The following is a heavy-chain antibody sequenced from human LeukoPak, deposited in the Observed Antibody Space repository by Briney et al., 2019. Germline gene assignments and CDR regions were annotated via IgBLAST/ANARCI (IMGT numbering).Heavy chain of an antibody. J-gene: IGHJ6*03. CDR3: ARDLGGYCSGGSCYYYYYMDV. CDR1: GFTFSSYS. D-gene: IGHD2-15*01. V-gene: IGHV3-21*01. CDR2: ISSSSSYI. Sequence: PGGSLRLSCAASGFTFSSYSMNWVRQAPGKGLEWVSSISSSSSYIYYADSVKGRFTISRDNAKNSLYLQMNSLRAEDTAVYYCARDLGGYCSGGSCYYYYYMDVWGKGTTVTTSS.